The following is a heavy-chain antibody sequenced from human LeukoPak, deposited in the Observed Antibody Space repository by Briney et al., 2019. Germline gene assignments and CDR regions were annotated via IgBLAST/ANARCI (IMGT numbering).Heavy chain of an antibody. D-gene: IGHD5-18*01. CDR1: GGSISSYY. J-gene: IGHJ4*02. CDR3: ARGVTPYYFDY. V-gene: IGHV4-38-2*02. CDR2: IYHSGST. Sequence: GSLRLSCTVSGGSISSYYWSWIRQPPGKGLEWIGSIYHSGSTYYNPSLKSRVTISVDTSKNQFSLKLSSVTAADTAVYYCARGVTPYYFDYWGQGTLVTVSS.